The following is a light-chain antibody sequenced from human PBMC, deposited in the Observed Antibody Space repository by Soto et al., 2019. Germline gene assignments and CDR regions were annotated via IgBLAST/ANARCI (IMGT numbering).Light chain of an antibody. J-gene: IGKJ4*01. V-gene: IGKV1-13*02. CDR2: ETS. Sequence: AIQLTQSPPSLSASVGDRVTITCRASQGINTGIAWYQQKPGKSPKLLIYETSNLASGVPLRFSGTGYGTQCSLTIGGLQPEDFATYHCQQFSAYPLTFGGGTKVEIK. CDR1: QGINTG. CDR3: QQFSAYPLT.